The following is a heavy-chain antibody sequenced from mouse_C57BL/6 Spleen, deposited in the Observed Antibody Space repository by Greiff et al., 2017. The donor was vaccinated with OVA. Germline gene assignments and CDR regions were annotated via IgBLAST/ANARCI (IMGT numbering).Heavy chain of an antibody. V-gene: IGHV1-53*01. CDR1: GYTFTSYW. D-gene: IGHD1-1*01. CDR3: ARGGPTVVADYAMDY. J-gene: IGHJ4*01. CDR2: INPSNGGT. Sequence: QVQLQQSGTELVKPGASVKLSCKASGYTFTSYWMHWVKQRPGQGLEWIGNINPSNGGTNYNEKFKSKATLTVDKSSSTAYMQLSSLTSEDSAVYYCARGGPTVVADYAMDYWGQGTSVTVSS.